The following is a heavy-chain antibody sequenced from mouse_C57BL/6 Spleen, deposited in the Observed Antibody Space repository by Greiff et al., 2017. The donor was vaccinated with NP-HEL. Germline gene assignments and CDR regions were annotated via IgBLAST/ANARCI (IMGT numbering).Heavy chain of an antibody. Sequence: EVQVVESGGGLVKPGGSLKLSCAASGFTFSSYAMSWVRQTPEKRLEWVATISDGGSYTYYPDNVKGRFTISRDNAKNNLYLQMSHLKSEDTAMYYCARGGYYYGSSPWFAYWGQGTLVTVSA. D-gene: IGHD1-1*01. V-gene: IGHV5-4*01. CDR1: GFTFSSYA. CDR3: ARGGYYYGSSPWFAY. CDR2: ISDGGSYT. J-gene: IGHJ3*01.